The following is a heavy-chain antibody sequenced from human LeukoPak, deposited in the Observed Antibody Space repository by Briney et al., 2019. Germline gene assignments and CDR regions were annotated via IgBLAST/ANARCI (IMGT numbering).Heavy chain of an antibody. D-gene: IGHD6-13*01. V-gene: IGHV1-69*06. J-gene: IGHJ3*02. CDR1: GGTFSSYA. Sequence: ASVKVSCKASGGTFSSYAIGWVRQAPGQGLEWMGGIIPIFGTANYAQKFQGRVTITADKSTSTAYMELSSLRSEDTAVYYCARDRQQLSNDAFDIWGQGTMVTVSS. CDR3: ARDRQQLSNDAFDI. CDR2: IIPIFGTA.